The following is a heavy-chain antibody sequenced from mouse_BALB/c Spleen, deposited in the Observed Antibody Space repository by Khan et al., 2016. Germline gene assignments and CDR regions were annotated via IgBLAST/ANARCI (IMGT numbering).Heavy chain of an antibody. CDR1: GYTFTSYW. CDR2: IYPGSGST. V-gene: IGHV1S22*01. Sequence: LQQPGSELVRPGASVKLSCKASGYTFTSYWMHWVKQRPGQGLEWIGDIYPGSGSTNYDEKFKSKATLTVDTSSSTAYMQLSSLTSEDSAVYYCTRWSYWFAYWGQGTLVTVSA. J-gene: IGHJ3*01. D-gene: IGHD2-12*01. CDR3: TRWSYWFAY.